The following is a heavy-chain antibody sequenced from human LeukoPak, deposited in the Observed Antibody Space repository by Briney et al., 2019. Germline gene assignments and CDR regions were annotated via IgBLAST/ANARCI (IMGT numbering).Heavy chain of an antibody. D-gene: IGHD6-25*01. Sequence: SETLSLTCTVSGGSISSYYWSWLRQPPGQGLEWIANIYHTGSTNYNPSLSSRVTISIDTAKNQFSLKLTSVTAADTAVYYCARRGRNSSGWQDYLWGQGTLVTVSS. CDR3: ARRGRNSSGWQDYL. V-gene: IGHV4-59*01. CDR2: IYHTGST. J-gene: IGHJ4*02. CDR1: GGSISSYY.